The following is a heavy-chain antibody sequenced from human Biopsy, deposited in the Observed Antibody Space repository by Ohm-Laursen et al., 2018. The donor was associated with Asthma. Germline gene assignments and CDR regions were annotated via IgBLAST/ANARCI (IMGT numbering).Heavy chain of an antibody. J-gene: IGHJ4*02. Sequence: SLRLSCAAPGFMFRSFGMHWVRQAPGKGLDWVSGINWNGGSTGYADSVKGRFTISRDNAKNSLYLQMNSLRAEDTALCHCVRDMGGFGSGWFPVEFWGQGALVTRSS. D-gene: IGHD6-19*01. CDR1: GFMFRSFG. V-gene: IGHV3-20*01. CDR2: INWNGGST. CDR3: VRDMGGFGSGWFPVEF.